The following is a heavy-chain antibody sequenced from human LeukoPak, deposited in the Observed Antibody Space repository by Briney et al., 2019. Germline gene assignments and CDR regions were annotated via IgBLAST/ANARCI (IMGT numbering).Heavy chain of an antibody. Sequence: SETLSLTCTVSGGSISSYYWSWIRQPAGKGLEWIGRIYTSGSTNYNPSLKSRVTISVDTSKNQISLKLSSVTAADTAVYYCARDRTSDWLYYPNWFDPWGQGTLVTVSS. J-gene: IGHJ5*02. V-gene: IGHV4-4*07. CDR1: GGSISSYY. CDR2: IYTSGST. D-gene: IGHD3-9*01. CDR3: ARDRTSDWLYYPNWFDP.